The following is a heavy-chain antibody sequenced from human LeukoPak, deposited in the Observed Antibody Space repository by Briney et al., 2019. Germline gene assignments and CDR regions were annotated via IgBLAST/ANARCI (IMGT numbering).Heavy chain of an antibody. V-gene: IGHV4-39*07. D-gene: IGHD2-2*01. Sequence: PSETLSLTCTVSGGSISSSSYYWGWIRQPPGKGLEWIGSIYYSGSTYYNPSLKSRVTISVETSKNQFSLKLSSMTAADTAVYYCARVEYQLLFHWFDPWGQGTLVTVSS. J-gene: IGHJ5*02. CDR1: GGSISSSSYY. CDR3: ARVEYQLLFHWFDP. CDR2: IYYSGST.